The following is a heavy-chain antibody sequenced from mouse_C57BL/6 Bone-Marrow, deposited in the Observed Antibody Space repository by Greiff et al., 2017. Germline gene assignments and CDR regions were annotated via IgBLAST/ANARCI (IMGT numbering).Heavy chain of an antibody. V-gene: IGHV1-52*01. CDR2: IDPSDSET. D-gene: IGHD1-1*01. CDR3: ASSHYYGSSEDFDV. J-gene: IGHJ1*03. Sequence: QVQLQQPGAELVRPGSSVKLSCKASGYTFTSYWMHWVKQRPIQGLEWIGNIDPSDSETHYNQKFKDKATLTVEHSSSTAYMQLSSLTSEDSAVYYCASSHYYGSSEDFDVWGTVTTVTVSS. CDR1: GYTFTSYW.